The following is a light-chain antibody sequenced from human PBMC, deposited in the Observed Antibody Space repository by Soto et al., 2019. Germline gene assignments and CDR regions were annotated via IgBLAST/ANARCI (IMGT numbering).Light chain of an antibody. CDR1: SSDVGIYNY. V-gene: IGLV2-14*03. CDR3: NSYTSASTYV. Sequence: QSALTQPASVSGSPGQSITIFCTGTSSDVGIYNYVSWYQQHPGKAPKLMIYDVRNRPSGVSSRFSGSKSGNTASLTISGLQAEDEADYYCNSYTSASTYVFGTGTKLTVL. CDR2: DVR. J-gene: IGLJ1*01.